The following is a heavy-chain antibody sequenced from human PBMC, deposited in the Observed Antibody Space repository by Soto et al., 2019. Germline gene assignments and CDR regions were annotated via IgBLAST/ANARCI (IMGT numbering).Heavy chain of an antibody. V-gene: IGHV3-23*01. J-gene: IGHJ4*02. Sequence: GGSLRLSCAASGFSFTNFAMSWVRQAPGKGLEWVAGIGASGDITWYADSVKGRLSISRDNPKNTLYLQLNSLRFEDAAVYYCAKDDFTDRGDAYFDYWGPGTLVTVSS. CDR3: AKDDFTDRGDAYFDY. D-gene: IGHD2-21*02. CDR1: GFSFTNFA. CDR2: IGASGDIT.